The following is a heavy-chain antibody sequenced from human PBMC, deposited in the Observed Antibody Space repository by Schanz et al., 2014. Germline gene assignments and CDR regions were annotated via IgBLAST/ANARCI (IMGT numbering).Heavy chain of an antibody. V-gene: IGHV3-30*18. CDR2: ISYDGSDK. D-gene: IGHD4-17*01. J-gene: IGHJ6*02. Sequence: VQLAESGGSLVKPGGSLRLSCAASGFTFTSYSMHWVRQAPGMGLEWVAVISYDGSDKFYADSVKGRFTISRDNSNNTLSLQMNSLRNEDTAVYYCAKDRGGDYEVSYYYGMDVWGQGTTVTVSS. CDR3: AKDRGGDYEVSYYYGMDV. CDR1: GFTFTSYS.